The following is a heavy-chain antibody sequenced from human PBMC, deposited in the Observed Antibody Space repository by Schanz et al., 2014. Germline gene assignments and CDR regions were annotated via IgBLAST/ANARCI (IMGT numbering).Heavy chain of an antibody. CDR2: TNPNGGA. CDR3: AREVGRPGHFWYFDL. CDR1: GYVFTAYY. Sequence: QGHLVQSGAEVKEPGASVQVSCKASGYVFTAYYMHWVRQAPGQGLEWMGVTNPNGGAECAQKFQGRIYMNRYTSTTTFYMELSSLTSDDTAVYFCAREVGRPGHFWYFDLWGRGTLVTVSS. J-gene: IGHJ2*01. D-gene: IGHD1-1*01. V-gene: IGHV1-2*02.